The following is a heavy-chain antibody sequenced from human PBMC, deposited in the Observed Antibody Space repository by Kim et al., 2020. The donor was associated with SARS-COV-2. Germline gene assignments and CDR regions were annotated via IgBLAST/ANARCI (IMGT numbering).Heavy chain of an antibody. CDR2: VSRSGDER. J-gene: IGHJ6*02. CDR1: TFIFTNYW. CDR3: ARCNGVSGGRLPIGSFAS. V-gene: IGHV3-7*01. Sequence: GGSLRLSCAASTFIFTNYWMNWVRQAPGKGLEWVASVSRSGDERYYVDSVKGRFTMSRDNGRNSLFLQMDSVRDEDTAVYYCARCNGVSGGRLPIGSFASGGEGTTVTV. D-gene: IGHD2-8*01.